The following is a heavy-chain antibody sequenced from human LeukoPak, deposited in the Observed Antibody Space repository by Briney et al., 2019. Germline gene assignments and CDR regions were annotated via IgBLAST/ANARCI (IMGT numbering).Heavy chain of an antibody. V-gene: IGHV3-48*01. CDR3: AKVDYGDYEKFDY. CDR1: GFTFSSYS. CDR2: ISSSSSTI. D-gene: IGHD4-17*01. Sequence: PGGSLRLSCAASGFTFSSYSMNWVRQAPGKGLEWVSYISSSSSTIYYADSVKGRFTISRDNAKNTLYLQMNSLRAEDTAVYYCAKVDYGDYEKFDYWGQGTLVTVSS. J-gene: IGHJ4*02.